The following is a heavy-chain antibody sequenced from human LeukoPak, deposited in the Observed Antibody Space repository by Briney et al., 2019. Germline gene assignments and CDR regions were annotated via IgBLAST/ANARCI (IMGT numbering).Heavy chain of an antibody. V-gene: IGHV4-61*01. Sequence: SETLSLTCTVSGGPVSSGSYYWSWIRQPPGKGLEWIGYIYYSGSTNYNPSLKSRVTISVDTSKNQFSLKLSSVTAADTAVYFCARGPAYNRKEYWGQGTLVTVSS. CDR2: IYYSGST. CDR3: ARGPAYNRKEY. CDR1: GGPVSSGSYY. J-gene: IGHJ4*02. D-gene: IGHD1-14*01.